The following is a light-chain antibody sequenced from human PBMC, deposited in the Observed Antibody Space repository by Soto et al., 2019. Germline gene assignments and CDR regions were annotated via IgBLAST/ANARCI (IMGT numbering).Light chain of an antibody. J-gene: IGKJ5*01. CDR1: QSVSSSY. V-gene: IGKV3-20*01. CDR2: GAS. CDR3: QHFGGPTWT. Sequence: EIVLTQSPGTLSLSPGEGATLSCRASQSVSSSYIAWYQQRPGQTPSLLIYGASTCAPGIPDRFSGSGSGTHFTLTITSLEHGGVGVYYCQHFGGPTWTFCQGKRVENK.